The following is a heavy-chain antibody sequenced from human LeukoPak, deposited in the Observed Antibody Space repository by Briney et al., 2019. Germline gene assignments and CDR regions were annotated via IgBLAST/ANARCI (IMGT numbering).Heavy chain of an antibody. CDR2: MNPNSGNT. CDR1: GYTFTSYD. D-gene: IGHD6-19*01. Sequence: ASVKVSCKASGYTFTSYDINWVRQATGQGLEWMGWMNPNSGNTGYAQKFQGRVTMTRNTSISTAYMELSSLRSEDTAVYYCARKGKYSSGWYSWVDPHYDYWGQGTLVTVSS. V-gene: IGHV1-8*01. J-gene: IGHJ4*02. CDR3: ARKGKYSSGWYSWVDPHYDY.